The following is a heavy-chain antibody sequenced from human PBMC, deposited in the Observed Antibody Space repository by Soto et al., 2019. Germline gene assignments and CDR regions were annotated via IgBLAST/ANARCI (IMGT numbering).Heavy chain of an antibody. CDR3: AREPRYCRGGSCAITGDAYDI. CDR2: ISNCGDT. J-gene: IGHJ3*02. V-gene: IGHV3-66*01. D-gene: IGHD2-15*01. Sequence: EVLLVESGGGVVQPGGSLRLACAASGFIVSSTCINWVRQAPGKWLEWVSVISNCGDTHYSDSVKVRFSLSRDISNKMLNHQMTRMSAEDTAVYYCAREPRYCRGGSCAITGDAYDIWGQGTIVTVSS. CDR1: GFIVSSTC.